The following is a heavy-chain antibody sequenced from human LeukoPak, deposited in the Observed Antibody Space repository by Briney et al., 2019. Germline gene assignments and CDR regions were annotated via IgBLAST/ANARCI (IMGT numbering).Heavy chain of an antibody. V-gene: IGHV3-23*01. J-gene: IGHJ4*02. D-gene: IGHD2-2*01. CDR1: GFTFSSYA. CDR2: ISGSGGST. CDR3: AKDECITSCWWSDY. Sequence: GASLRLSCAASGFTFSSYAMSWVRQAPRKGLEWVSAISGSGGSTYYADSVKGRFTISRDNSKNTLYLQMNSLRAEDTAVYYCAKDECITSCWWSDYWGQGTLVTVSS.